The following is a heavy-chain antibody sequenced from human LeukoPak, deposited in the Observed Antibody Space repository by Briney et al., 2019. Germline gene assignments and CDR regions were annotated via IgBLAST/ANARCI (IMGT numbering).Heavy chain of an antibody. J-gene: IGHJ4*02. Sequence: GGSLRPSCAASGFTFSSYAMHWVRQAPGKGLEWVAVISYDGSNKYYADSVKGRFTISRDNSKNTLYLQMNSLRAEDTAVYYCARGTLEALDYWGQGTLVTVSS. CDR2: ISYDGSNK. V-gene: IGHV3-30*04. CDR3: ARGTLEALDY. CDR1: GFTFSSYA.